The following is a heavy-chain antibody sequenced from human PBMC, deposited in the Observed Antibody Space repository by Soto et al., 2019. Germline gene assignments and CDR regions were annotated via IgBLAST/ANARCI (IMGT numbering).Heavy chain of an antibody. D-gene: IGHD6-13*01. Sequence: QVQLVESGGGVVQPGRSLRLSCAASGFTFSSFGMHWVRQAPGKGLEWVAFISFDGSNKYYVDSVKGRFIISRDNSKNTLSLQMNSLKAEDTAVYYCAKVTSKYSNNWPAYYGLDVWAQGTTVTVSS. J-gene: IGHJ6*02. CDR1: GFTFSSFG. CDR2: ISFDGSNK. CDR3: AKVTSKYSNNWPAYYGLDV. V-gene: IGHV3-30*18.